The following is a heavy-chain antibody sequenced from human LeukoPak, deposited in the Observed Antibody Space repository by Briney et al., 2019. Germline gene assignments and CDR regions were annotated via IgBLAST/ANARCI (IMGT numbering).Heavy chain of an antibody. V-gene: IGHV3-73*01. CDR3: TRVVPAAVGSFDY. D-gene: IGHD2-2*01. CDR1: GFTFSGSA. J-gene: IGHJ4*02. CDR2: IRSKANSYAT. Sequence: GGSLRLSCAASGFTFSGSAMHWVRQASVKGLEWVGRIRSKANSYATAYAASVKGRFTISRDDSKNTAYLQMNSLKTEDTAVYYCTRVVPAAVGSFDYWGQGTLVTVSS.